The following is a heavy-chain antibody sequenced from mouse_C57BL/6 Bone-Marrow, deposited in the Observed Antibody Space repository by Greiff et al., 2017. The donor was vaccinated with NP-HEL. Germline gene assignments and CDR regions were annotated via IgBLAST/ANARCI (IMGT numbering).Heavy chain of an antibody. CDR2: ISSGGSYT. D-gene: IGHD1-1*01. J-gene: IGHJ3*01. CDR3: ARHPVVARGDWAY. V-gene: IGHV5-6*01. CDR1: GFTFSSYG. Sequence: EVKLMESGGDLVKPGGSLKLSCAASGFTFSSYGMSWVRQTPDKRLEWVATISSGGSYTYYPDSVKGRFTISRDNAKNTLYLQMSSLKSEDTAMYYCARHPVVARGDWAYWGQGTLVTVSA.